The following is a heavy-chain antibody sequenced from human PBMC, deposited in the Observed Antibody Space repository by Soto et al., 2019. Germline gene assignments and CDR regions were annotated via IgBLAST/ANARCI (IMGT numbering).Heavy chain of an antibody. CDR2: MFYSGLT. D-gene: IGHD2-15*01. Sequence: SETLSLTCRGSGYSVTSSDYYWAWIRQPPGKGLEWIGSMFYSGLTYYNPSLKSRVTLSVDTSKNQFSVRLNSVTAADTAVYYCAPLSVSLSGPYGIHVWGQGTTVTVSS. J-gene: IGHJ6*02. CDR3: APLSVSLSGPYGIHV. V-gene: IGHV4-39*01. CDR1: GYSVTSSDYY.